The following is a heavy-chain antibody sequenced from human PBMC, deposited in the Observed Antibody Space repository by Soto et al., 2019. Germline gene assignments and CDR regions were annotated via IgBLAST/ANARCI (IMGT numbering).Heavy chain of an antibody. CDR1: GGSISSSSYY. CDR3: ARQAYYGSGSYYNVYWFDH. D-gene: IGHD3-10*01. V-gene: IGHV4-39*01. Sequence: PSETLSLTCTVSGGSISSSSYYWGWIRQPPGKGLEWIGSIYYSGSTYYNPSLKSRVTISVDTSKNQFSLKLSSVTAADTAVYYCARQAYYGSGSYYNVYWFDHWGQGTLVPVSS. CDR2: IYYSGST. J-gene: IGHJ5*02.